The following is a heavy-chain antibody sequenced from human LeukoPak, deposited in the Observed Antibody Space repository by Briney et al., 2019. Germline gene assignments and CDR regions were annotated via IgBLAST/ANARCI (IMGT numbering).Heavy chain of an antibody. CDR3: ARDYYGSGGIFDY. V-gene: IGHV4-39*07. Sequence: SETLSLTCTVSGGSISSSSYYWGWIRQPPGKGLEWIGSIYYSGSTYYNPSLKSRVTISVDTSKNQFSLKLSSVTAADTAVYYCARDYYGSGGIFDYWGQGTLVTVSS. CDR2: IYYSGST. J-gene: IGHJ4*02. CDR1: GGSISSSSYY. D-gene: IGHD3-10*01.